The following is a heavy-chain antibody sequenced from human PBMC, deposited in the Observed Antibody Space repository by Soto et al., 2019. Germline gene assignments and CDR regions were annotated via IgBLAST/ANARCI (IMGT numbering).Heavy chain of an antibody. CDR2: ISYDGSSK. J-gene: IGHJ2*01. CDR1: GFSFSSYA. V-gene: IGHV3-30*18. D-gene: IGHD2-15*01. Sequence: QVQLVESGGGVVQPGRSLRLSCAASGFSFSSYAMHWFRQAPGKGLEWVAVISYDGSSKNYADSVEGRFTISRDNSKNTLYLQMNNLRTEDTTVFSCAKEAGYCSGGSCYSHWYFDLWARGTLVTVSS. CDR3: AKEAGYCSGGSCYSHWYFDL.